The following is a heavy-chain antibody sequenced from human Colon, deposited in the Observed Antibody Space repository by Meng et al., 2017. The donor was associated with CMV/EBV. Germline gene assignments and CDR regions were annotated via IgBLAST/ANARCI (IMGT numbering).Heavy chain of an antibody. CDR1: GYTFTGYY. CDR2: INPNSGGT. J-gene: IGHJ6*02. V-gene: IGHV1-2*02. D-gene: IGHD2-15*01. CDR3: ARWYCSGGSCYSYGMDV. Sequence: SVKVSCKASGYTFTGYYMHWVRQAPGQGLEWMGWINPNSGGTNYAQKFQGRVTMTRDTSISTAYMELSRLRSDDTAVYYCARWYCSGGSCYSYGMDVWGQGTTVTVSS.